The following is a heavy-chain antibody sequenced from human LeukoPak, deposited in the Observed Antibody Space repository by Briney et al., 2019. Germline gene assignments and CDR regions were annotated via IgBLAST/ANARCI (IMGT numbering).Heavy chain of an antibody. Sequence: PGGSLRLSCAASGFTFSSYWMSWVRQAPGKGLEWVSVIYSDGTTYYADSVKGRFTISRDNAKNSLYLQMNSLRAEDTAVYYCARGEWDIVVVVAATTPFDYWGQGTLVTVSS. CDR3: ARGEWDIVVVVAATTPFDY. CDR2: IYSDGTT. J-gene: IGHJ4*02. D-gene: IGHD2-15*01. CDR1: GFTFSSYW. V-gene: IGHV3-66*02.